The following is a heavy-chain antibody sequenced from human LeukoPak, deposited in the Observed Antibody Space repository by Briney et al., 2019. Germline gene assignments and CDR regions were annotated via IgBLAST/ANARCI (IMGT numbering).Heavy chain of an antibody. CDR3: ARLLRVPAAIPFVPSHPLDY. J-gene: IGHJ4*02. V-gene: IGHV3-30*04. CDR2: ISYDGSNK. D-gene: IGHD2-2*01. Sequence: GGSLGLSCAASGFTFSSYAMHWVRQAPGKGLEWVAVISYDGSNKYYADSVKGRFTISRDNSKNTLYLQMNSLRAEDTAVYYCARLLRVPAAIPFVPSHPLDYWGQGTLVTVSS. CDR1: GFTFSSYA.